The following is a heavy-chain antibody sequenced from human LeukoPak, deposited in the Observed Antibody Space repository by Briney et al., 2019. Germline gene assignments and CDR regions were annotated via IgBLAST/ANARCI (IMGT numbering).Heavy chain of an antibody. J-gene: IGHJ4*02. V-gene: IGHV1-69*13. Sequence: SSEKVSCKASGCTFSSYAISWVRQAPGQGLEWMGGSIPIFGTANYAQKFQGRVTITADESTSTAYMELRSLRSEDTAVYYCASRAASSGSFDYWGEGTLVTVSS. CDR3: ASRAASSGSFDY. CDR2: SIPIFGTA. D-gene: IGHD3-10*01. CDR1: GCTFSSYA.